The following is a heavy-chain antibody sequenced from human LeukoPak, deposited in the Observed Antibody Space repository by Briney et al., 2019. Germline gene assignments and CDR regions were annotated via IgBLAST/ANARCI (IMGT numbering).Heavy chain of an antibody. V-gene: IGHV4-38-2*01. J-gene: IGHJ4*02. Sequence: SETLLLSCAASGYSINSDYYWGWLRPPPGKGLECVGTISHSGSTYYNPSLKSRVTISLDTSKNQFSLKLTSVTAADTAVYFCARGSSSPDGVYFDYWGQGTLVTVSS. D-gene: IGHD2-8*01. CDR3: ARGSSSPDGVYFDY. CDR1: GYSINSDYY. CDR2: ISHSGST.